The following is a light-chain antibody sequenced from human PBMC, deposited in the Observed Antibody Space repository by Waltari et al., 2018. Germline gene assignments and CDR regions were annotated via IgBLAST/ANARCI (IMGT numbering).Light chain of an antibody. CDR1: QDIKNH. CDR3: QHYDNLIGT. CDR2: DAS. J-gene: IGKJ3*01. V-gene: IGKV1-33*01. Sequence: IQMTQSPSSLSASVGDKLTITCRATQDIKNHLNWYQQKPGKAPTLLIYDASTLEIGVPSRFSGSGSGTDFAFIISSLQPEDIATYYCQHYDNLIGTFGPGTKVEIK.